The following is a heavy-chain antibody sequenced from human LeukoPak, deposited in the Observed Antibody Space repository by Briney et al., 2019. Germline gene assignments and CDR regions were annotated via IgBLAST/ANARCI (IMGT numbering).Heavy chain of an antibody. Sequence: SETLSLTCTVSGGSIVSYYWTWIRQPPGKGLEWIAFINYSGRTKFNPSLQSRVTISLDTSKIHFSLQLRSVTAADTAVYYCARLLDCDNSGDPDTFDIWGQGTMVTVSS. CDR3: ARLLDCDNSGDPDTFDI. CDR1: GGSIVSYY. CDR2: INYSGRT. V-gene: IGHV4-59*01. D-gene: IGHD3-22*01. J-gene: IGHJ3*02.